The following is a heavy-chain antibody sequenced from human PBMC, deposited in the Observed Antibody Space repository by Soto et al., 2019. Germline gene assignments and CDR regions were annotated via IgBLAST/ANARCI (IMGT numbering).Heavy chain of an antibody. V-gene: IGHV3-23*01. CDR3: AKVGQIPYQLLYRYYGMDV. Sequence: GSLRLSCAASGFTFSSYAMSWVRQAPGKGLEWVSAISGSGGSTYYADSVKGRFTISRDNSKNTLYLQMNSLRAEDTAVYYCAKVGQIPYQLLYRYYGMDVWGQGTTVTVSS. J-gene: IGHJ6*02. CDR1: GFTFSSYA. CDR2: ISGSGGST. D-gene: IGHD2-2*02.